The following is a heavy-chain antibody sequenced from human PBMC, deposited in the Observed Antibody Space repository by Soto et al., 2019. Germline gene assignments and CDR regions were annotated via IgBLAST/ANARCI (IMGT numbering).Heavy chain of an antibody. CDR2: IGGPYSTT. J-gene: IGHJ4*02. Sequence: PGGSLRLSCEASGFTFSSYAMSWVRQAPGKGLEWVSAIGGPYSTTYYADSVKGRFIISRDNSDNTLYLQMNSLRAEDTAVYYCAKDPSYGLYWDFDYWGQGTLVTVSS. CDR3: AKDPSYGLYWDFDY. CDR1: GFTFSSYA. V-gene: IGHV3-23*01. D-gene: IGHD1-26*01.